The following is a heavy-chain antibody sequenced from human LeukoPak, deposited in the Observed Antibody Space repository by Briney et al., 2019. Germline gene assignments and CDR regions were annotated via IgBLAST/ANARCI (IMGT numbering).Heavy chain of an antibody. V-gene: IGHV1-46*01. CDR2: INPNGGST. J-gene: IGHJ5*02. CDR1: EYTFTDYF. CDR3: ARSYGDYES. Sequence: ASVKVSCKASEYTFTDYFMHWVRQAPGQGLEWMGMINPNGGSTGYAQKSLGRVTMTRDTSTSTVYMELSSLRSEDTAVYYCARSYGDYESWGQGTLVTVSS. D-gene: IGHD4-17*01.